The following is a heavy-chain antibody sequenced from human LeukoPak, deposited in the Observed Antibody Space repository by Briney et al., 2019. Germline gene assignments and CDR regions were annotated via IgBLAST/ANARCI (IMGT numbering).Heavy chain of an antibody. Sequence: ASVNVSFKASGYTFTMYDINWVRQAPGQGVEWMGWMNPNSGNTGYAQKFQGRVTITRNTSISTAYMELSSLRSEDTAVYYCARGYLSGGSVDYWGQGTLVTVSS. CDR2: MNPNSGNT. D-gene: IGHD3-10*01. CDR1: GYTFTMYD. J-gene: IGHJ4*02. V-gene: IGHV1-8*03. CDR3: ARGYLSGGSVDY.